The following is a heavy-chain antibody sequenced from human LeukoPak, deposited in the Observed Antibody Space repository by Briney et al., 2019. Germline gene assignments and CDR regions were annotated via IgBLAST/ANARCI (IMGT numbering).Heavy chain of an antibody. Sequence: GGSLRLSCAASGFTFSSYAMSWVRQAPGKGLEWVSAISGSSSTIYYADSVKGRFTTSRDNAKNSLYLQMNSLRAEDTAVYYCARARSGLFDYWGQGTLVTVSS. J-gene: IGHJ4*02. CDR3: ARARSGLFDY. V-gene: IGHV3-48*01. CDR2: ISGSSSTI. D-gene: IGHD3-3*01. CDR1: GFTFSSYA.